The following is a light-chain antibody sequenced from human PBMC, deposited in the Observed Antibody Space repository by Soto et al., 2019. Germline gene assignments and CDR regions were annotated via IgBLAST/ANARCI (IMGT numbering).Light chain of an antibody. CDR1: SSDVGGYNY. Sequence: QSALTQPPSASGSPGQSVTISCTGTSSDVGGYNYVSWYQQHPGKAPKLMIYEVSKRPSGVPDRFSGSKSGNTASLTVSGPQAQDEADYYCSSYAGSKNFGVFGTGTKVTVL. CDR2: EVS. V-gene: IGLV2-8*01. J-gene: IGLJ1*01. CDR3: SSYAGSKNFGV.